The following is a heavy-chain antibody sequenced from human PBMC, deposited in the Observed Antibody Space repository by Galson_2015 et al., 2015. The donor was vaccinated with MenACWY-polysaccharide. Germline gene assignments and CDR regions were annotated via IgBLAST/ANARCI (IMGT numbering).Heavy chain of an antibody. V-gene: IGHV4-4*07. CDR3: ARVGYSGYDSRFEH. J-gene: IGHJ4*02. D-gene: IGHD5-12*01. Sequence: VSRGSISSYYWSWIRQPAGKGLEWIGHISTSGSTVYNPSLKSRVTLSLDMSNNQLSLKLTSVTAADTAVYYCARVGYSGYDSRFEHWGQGTLVAVSS. CDR2: ISTSGST. CDR1: RGSISSYY.